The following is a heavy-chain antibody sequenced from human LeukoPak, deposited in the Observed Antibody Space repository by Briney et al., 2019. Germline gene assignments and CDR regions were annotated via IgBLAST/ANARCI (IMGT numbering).Heavy chain of an antibody. CDR3: ARAPHGLDY. Sequence: GGSLRLSCAASGFTFSSYGMHWVRQAPGKGLEWVAVIWYDGSNKYYADSVKGRFTISRDNAKNSLYLQMNSLTAEDTAVYYCARAPHGLDYWGQGTLVTVS. CDR1: GFTFSSYG. J-gene: IGHJ4*02. D-gene: IGHD2-21*01. V-gene: IGHV3-33*01. CDR2: IWYDGSNK.